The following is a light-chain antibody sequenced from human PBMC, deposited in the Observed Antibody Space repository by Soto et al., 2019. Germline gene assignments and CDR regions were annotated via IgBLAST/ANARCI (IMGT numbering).Light chain of an antibody. J-gene: IGKJ5*01. Sequence: DIQMTQSPSSVSASVGDRVTITCRASQGIAYWLAWYQQKPGKAPNLLIYAASSLQSGVPSRFSGSGSGTDFTLTISSLQPEDFATYYCQQANTFPVTFGQGTRLEIK. V-gene: IGKV1D-12*01. CDR3: QQANTFPVT. CDR2: AAS. CDR1: QGIAYW.